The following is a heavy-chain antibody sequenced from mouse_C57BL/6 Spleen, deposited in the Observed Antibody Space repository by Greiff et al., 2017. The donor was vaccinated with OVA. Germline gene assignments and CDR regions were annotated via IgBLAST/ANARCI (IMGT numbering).Heavy chain of an antibody. V-gene: IGHV1-19*01. CDR2: INPYNGGT. CDR3: ARHSNYPFDQ. D-gene: IGHD2-5*01. J-gene: IGHJ2*01. Sequence: VQLKQSGPVLVKPGASVKMSCKASGYTFTDYYMNWVKQSHGKSLEWIGVINPYNGGTSYNQKFKGKATLTVDKSSSTAYMALNSLTSEDSAVYYCARHSNYPFDQRGQGTTLTVSS. CDR1: GYTFTDYY.